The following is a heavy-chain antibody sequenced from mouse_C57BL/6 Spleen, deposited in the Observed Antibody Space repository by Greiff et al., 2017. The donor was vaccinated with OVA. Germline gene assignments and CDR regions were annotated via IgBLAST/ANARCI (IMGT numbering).Heavy chain of an antibody. V-gene: IGHV5-17*01. CDR3: ARNYAWFAY. J-gene: IGHJ3*01. D-gene: IGHD2-4*01. CDR1: GFTFSDYG. CDR2: ISSGSSTI. Sequence: EVMLVESGGGLVKPGGSLKLSCAASGFTFSDYGMHWVRQAPEKGLEWVAYISSGSSTIYYADTVKGRFTISRDNAKNNLFLQMTSLRSEDKAMYYCARNYAWFAYWGQGTLVTVSA.